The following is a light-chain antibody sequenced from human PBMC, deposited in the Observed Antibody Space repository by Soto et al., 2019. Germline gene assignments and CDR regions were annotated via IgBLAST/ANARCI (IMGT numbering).Light chain of an antibody. J-gene: IGLJ3*02. Sequence: SYELTQPASVSVAPGQTATISCGGNNIGIKNVHWYQQKPGQAPLLVVSDDSDRPPGIPERFSGSRSANTATLIITRVEAGDEADYSCQVWDSSSDQWVFGGATKLTVL. V-gene: IGLV3-21*02. CDR3: QVWDSSSDQWV. CDR2: DDS. CDR1: NIGIKN.